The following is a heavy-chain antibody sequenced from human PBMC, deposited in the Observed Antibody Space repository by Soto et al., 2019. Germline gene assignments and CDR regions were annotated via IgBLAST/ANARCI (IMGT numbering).Heavy chain of an antibody. CDR1: GFTVSSNY. CDR3: ARELPPDL. Sequence: EVQVVGSGGGLIQPGGSLRLSCAASGFTVSSNYMTWVRQAPGKGLEWVSILWSAGLTYYADSVKGRFTISRDNSKNTLYLQMTSLRAEDSAVYYCARELPPDLWGQGTLVTVSS. J-gene: IGHJ5*02. CDR2: LWSAGLT. V-gene: IGHV3-53*01. D-gene: IGHD2-15*01.